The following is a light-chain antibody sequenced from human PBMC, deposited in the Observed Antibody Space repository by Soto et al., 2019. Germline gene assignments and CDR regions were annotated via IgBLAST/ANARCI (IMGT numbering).Light chain of an antibody. CDR3: HQYYSLPYT. CDR2: WTS. J-gene: IGKJ2*01. CDR1: QSVLYSSNNKNY. Sequence: DIVMTQSPDSLAVSLGERATINCRSSQSVLYSSNNKNYLAWYQQKPGHPPKLLIYWTSTRESGVPDRFSSSGSGTDFTLTISSLQAEDVAVYYCHQYYSLPYTFGQGTKLEIK. V-gene: IGKV4-1*01.